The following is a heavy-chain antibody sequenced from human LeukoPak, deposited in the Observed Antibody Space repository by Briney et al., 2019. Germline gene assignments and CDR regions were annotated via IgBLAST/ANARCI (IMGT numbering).Heavy chain of an antibody. V-gene: IGHV4-61*01. CDR3: ASGYSSGPDY. CDR1: GGSVSSGSYY. J-gene: IGHJ4*02. D-gene: IGHD6-19*01. Sequence: PSETLSLTCTVSGGSVSSGSYYWSWIRQPPGKGLEWIGYIYYSGSTNYNPSLTSRVTISVDTSKNQFSLKLSSVTAADTAVYYCASGYSSGPDYWGQGTLVTVSS. CDR2: IYYSGST.